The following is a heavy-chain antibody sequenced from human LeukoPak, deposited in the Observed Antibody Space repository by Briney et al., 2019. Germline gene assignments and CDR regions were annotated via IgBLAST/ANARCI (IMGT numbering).Heavy chain of an antibody. CDR1: GFTFSSYA. V-gene: IGHV3-30-3*01. D-gene: IGHD4-11*01. Sequence: GGSLRLSCAASGFTFSSYAMHWVRQAPGKGLEWVAVISYDGNNKYYADSVKGRFTISRDNSKNTLYLQMNSLRAEDTAVYYCARDEGAYSNYENNRYPFDIWGQGTMVTVSS. CDR2: ISYDGNNK. J-gene: IGHJ3*02. CDR3: ARDEGAYSNYENNRYPFDI.